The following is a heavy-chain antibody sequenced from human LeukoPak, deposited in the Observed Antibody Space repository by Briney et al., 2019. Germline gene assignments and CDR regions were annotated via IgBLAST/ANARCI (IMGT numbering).Heavy chain of an antibody. D-gene: IGHD6-13*01. CDR3: AKGSAAAAGTTYGMDV. J-gene: IGHJ6*02. CDR1: GFTFSSYG. CDR2: ISYDGSNK. Sequence: PGGSLRLSCAASGFTFSSYGMHWVRQAPGKGLEWVAVISYDGSNKYYADSMKGRFTISRDNSKNTLYLQMNSLRAEDTAVYYCAKGSAAAAGTTYGMDVWGQGTTVTVSS. V-gene: IGHV3-30*18.